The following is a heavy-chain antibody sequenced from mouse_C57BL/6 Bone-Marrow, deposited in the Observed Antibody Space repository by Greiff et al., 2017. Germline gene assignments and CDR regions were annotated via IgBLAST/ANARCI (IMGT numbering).Heavy chain of an antibody. CDR2: IYPGGGYT. D-gene: IGHD2-3*01. J-gene: IGHJ1*03. CDR3: ARSGDGYYFYWYFDV. V-gene: IGHV1-63*01. Sequence: QVHVKQSGAELVRPGTSVKMSCKASGYTFTNYWIGWAKQRPGHGLEWIGDIYPGGGYTNYNEKFKGKATLTADKSSSTAYMQFSSLTSEDSAIYYCARSGDGYYFYWYFDVWGTGTTVTVSS. CDR1: GYTFTNYW.